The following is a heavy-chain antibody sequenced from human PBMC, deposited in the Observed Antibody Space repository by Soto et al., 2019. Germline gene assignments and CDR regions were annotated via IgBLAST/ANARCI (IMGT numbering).Heavy chain of an antibody. Sequence: GGSLRLSCAASGFTFSTYPMSWVRQAQGKGLEWVSGISGSGISTYYIDPVKGRFTISRDQSKNTLYLQMNSLRAEDTAVYYCARDFCPVPTCYDLWGQGVLVTVSS. J-gene: IGHJ4*02. D-gene: IGHD2-2*01. CDR1: GFTFSTYP. CDR2: ISGSGIST. V-gene: IGHV3-23*01. CDR3: ARDFCPVPTCYDL.